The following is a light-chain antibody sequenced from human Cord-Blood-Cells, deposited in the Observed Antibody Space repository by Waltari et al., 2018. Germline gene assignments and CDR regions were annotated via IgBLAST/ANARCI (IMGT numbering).Light chain of an antibody. CDR2: GAS. Sequence: EIVMTQSPATLSVSPGERATXSCRASQSVSSNLAWYQQKPGQAPRLLIYGASTRATGIPARFSGSGSGTEFTLTISSLQSEDFAVYYCQQYNNWPPLTFGGGTKVEIK. CDR3: QQYNNWPPLT. J-gene: IGKJ4*01. V-gene: IGKV3-15*01. CDR1: QSVSSN.